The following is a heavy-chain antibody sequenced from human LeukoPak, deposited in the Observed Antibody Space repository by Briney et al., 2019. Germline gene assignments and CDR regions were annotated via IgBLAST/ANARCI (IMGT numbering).Heavy chain of an antibody. V-gene: IGHV4-39*01. CDR2: IYYSGST. J-gene: IGHJ4*02. CDR3: ARQGKDTAMVRSLDYFDY. Sequence: KPSETLSLTCTVSGGSISSSSYYWGWIRQPPGKGLEWIGSIYYSGSTYYNPSLKSRVTISVDTSKNQFSLKLSSVTAADTAVYYCARQGKDTAMVRSLDYFDYWGQGTLVTVSS. CDR1: GGSISSSSYY. D-gene: IGHD5-18*01.